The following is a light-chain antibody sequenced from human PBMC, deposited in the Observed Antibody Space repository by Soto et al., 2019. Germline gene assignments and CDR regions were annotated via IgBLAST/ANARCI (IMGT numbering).Light chain of an antibody. CDR3: LQVYSCTRT. CDR2: AAS. Sequence: DIQMTQCPSLLSASVVDSVTITCRASQGIRNDLGWYQQKQGKAPKXXIYAASSLPSGVPSRFSGSGSGTEFILTINNLQPEDFASYFCLQVYSCTRTFGLGTQVDIK. J-gene: IGKJ1*01. V-gene: IGKV1-17*02. CDR1: QGIRND.